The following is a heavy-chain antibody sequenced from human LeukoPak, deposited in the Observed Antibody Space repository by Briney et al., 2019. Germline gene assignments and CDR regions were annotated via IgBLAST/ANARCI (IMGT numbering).Heavy chain of an antibody. CDR3: ASPLALTYGSGSYDAFDI. J-gene: IGHJ3*02. Sequence: PGGTLRLSCAASGFTFSSYGMSWVRQAPGKGLEWVSSISSSSYIYYADSVKGRFTISRVNAKNSLYLQMNSLRAEDTAVYYCASPLALTYGSGSYDAFDIWGQGTMVTVSS. D-gene: IGHD3-10*01. CDR2: ISSSSYI. V-gene: IGHV3-21*01. CDR1: GFTFSSYG.